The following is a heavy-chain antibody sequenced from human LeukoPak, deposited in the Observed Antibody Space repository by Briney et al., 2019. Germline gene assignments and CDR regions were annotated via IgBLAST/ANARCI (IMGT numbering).Heavy chain of an antibody. Sequence: PSETLSLTCTVSGYSISSGYYWGWIRQPPGKGLEWIGSIYHSGSTYYNPSLKSRVTISVDTSKNQFSLKLSSVTAADTAVYYCARTEYSYGYDAFDIWGQGTMVTVSS. V-gene: IGHV4-38-2*02. CDR3: ARTEYSYGYDAFDI. CDR2: IYHSGST. CDR1: GYSISSGYY. D-gene: IGHD5-18*01. J-gene: IGHJ3*02.